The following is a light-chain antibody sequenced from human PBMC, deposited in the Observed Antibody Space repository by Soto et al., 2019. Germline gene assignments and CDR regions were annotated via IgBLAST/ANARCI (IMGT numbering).Light chain of an antibody. CDR3: QQYNNGPPIT. Sequence: EEVLTHAHLTLCVPLSYSATYSCLASQSVDINLAWYQQRAGQAPRLLVYGASTKATDMPGRFSGSGSGTEFTLTLSSLQSEDFAVYYCQQYNNGPPITIGEGTRLEI. J-gene: IGKJ5*01. CDR1: QSVDIN. V-gene: IGKV3-15*01. CDR2: GAS.